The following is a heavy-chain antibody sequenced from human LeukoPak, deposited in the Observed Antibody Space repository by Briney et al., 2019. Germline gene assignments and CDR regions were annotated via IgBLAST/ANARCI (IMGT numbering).Heavy chain of an antibody. CDR1: GYTFTSYG. J-gene: IGHJ6*02. Sequence: ASVKVSCKASGYTFTSYGISWVRQAPGQGLEWMGWISAYNGNTNYAQKLQGRVTMTTDTSTSTAYMELRSLRSDDTAVYYCARYDCGGDCYLYYYYGIDVWGQGTTVTVS. V-gene: IGHV1-18*01. D-gene: IGHD2-21*02. CDR3: ARYDCGGDCYLYYYYGIDV. CDR2: ISAYNGNT.